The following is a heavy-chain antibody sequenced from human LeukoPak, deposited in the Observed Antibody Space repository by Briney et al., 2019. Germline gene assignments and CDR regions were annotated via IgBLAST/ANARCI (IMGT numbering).Heavy chain of an antibody. J-gene: IGHJ4*02. D-gene: IGHD1-1*01. CDR3: TKEGATGSPYSFDY. V-gene: IGHV3-30*18. Sequence: GGSLRLSCAASGLTFSSYGMGWVCQAPGRGPEWVAVVSSAGSTKYYADTMKGRFTISRDNSKKTLDLQMNNLRAEDTAVYYCTKEGATGSPYSFDYWGQGTLVTVSS. CDR1: GLTFSSYG. CDR2: VSSAGSTK.